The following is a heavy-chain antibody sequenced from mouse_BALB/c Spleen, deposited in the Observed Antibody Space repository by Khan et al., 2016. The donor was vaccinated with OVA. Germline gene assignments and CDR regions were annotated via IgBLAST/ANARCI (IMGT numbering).Heavy chain of an antibody. D-gene: IGHD2-14*01. Sequence: MQLEESGPDLVKPGASVKISCKASGYSFTLYYMTWVKQSHGKSLEWIGRVNPNTGGSDYNQEFKGKAILTVDKSSNTAYMELHSLTSEESAVYYCARGYDFFAYWGQGTLVTVSA. J-gene: IGHJ3*01. CDR2: VNPNTGGS. CDR1: GYSFTLYY. CDR3: ARGYDFFAY. V-gene: IGHV1-26*01.